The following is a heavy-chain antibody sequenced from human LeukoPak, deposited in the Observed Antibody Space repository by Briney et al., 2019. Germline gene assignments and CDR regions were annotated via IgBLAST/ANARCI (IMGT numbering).Heavy chain of an antibody. J-gene: IGHJ4*02. CDR1: GFTFSADW. Sequence: GGGLVQPGGSLRLSCAPSGFTFSADWMSWVRQAPGKGLEWVASINQDGSEKYYVDSLKGRFTISRDNTKKSLYLQMNSLRAEDTAVYYCARDLYYGDKIGYWGQRTLVTVSS. V-gene: IGHV3-7*01. D-gene: IGHD4-23*01. CDR3: ARDLYYGDKIGY. CDR2: INQDGSEK.